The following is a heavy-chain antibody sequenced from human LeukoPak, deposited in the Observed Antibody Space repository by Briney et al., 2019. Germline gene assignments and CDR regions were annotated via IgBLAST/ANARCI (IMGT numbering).Heavy chain of an antibody. V-gene: IGHV5-51*01. D-gene: IGHD5-12*01. Sequence: GESLKISCKGSAYSFTSYWIAWVCQMPGQGLEWMGIIYPGDSDTRYSPSFQGQVTISADKSISTAYLQWSSLKASDTAMYYCARQDGDGLYFFDYWGQGTLVTISS. CDR2: IYPGDSDT. CDR1: AYSFTSYW. J-gene: IGHJ4*02. CDR3: ARQDGDGLYFFDY.